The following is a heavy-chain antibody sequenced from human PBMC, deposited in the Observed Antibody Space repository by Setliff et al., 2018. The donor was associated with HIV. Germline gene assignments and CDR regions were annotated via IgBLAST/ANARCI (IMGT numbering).Heavy chain of an antibody. CDR1: GFTFSTYA. CDR3: AKYRGWPRDFDY. CDR2: IGSGGDT. D-gene: IGHD6-19*01. V-gene: IGHV3-23*01. J-gene: IGHJ4*02. Sequence: GGSLRLSCAASGFTFSTYAMTWVRQAPGRGLQWVSTIGSGGDTHYPDSVKGRFTISRDNSKNMLSLQLNSLRADDTTVYYCAKYRGWPRDFDYWGQGTLVTVSS.